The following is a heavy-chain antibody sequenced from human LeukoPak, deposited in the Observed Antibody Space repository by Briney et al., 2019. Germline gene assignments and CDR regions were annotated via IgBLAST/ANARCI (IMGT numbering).Heavy chain of an antibody. D-gene: IGHD6-19*01. CDR1: GFTLSSHA. J-gene: IGHJ5*02. CDR2: IRGSGRNT. Sequence: TGGSLRLSCAASGFTLSSHAMSWVRQAPGKGLEWVSSIRGSGRNTFYADSVTGRFTISRDNAKNPLYLQMYSLSAEGTAVFYRAKGHQCLASYNWFLPWGQGRLVT. CDR3: AKGHQCLASYNWFLP. V-gene: IGHV3-23*01.